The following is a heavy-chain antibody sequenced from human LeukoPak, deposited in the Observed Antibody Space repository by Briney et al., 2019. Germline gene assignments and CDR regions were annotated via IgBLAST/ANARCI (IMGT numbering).Heavy chain of an antibody. CDR2: IYYTGST. V-gene: IGHV4-59*01. CDR1: GGSLSSYY. Sequence: PSETLSLTCTVSGGSLSSYYWTWIRQPPGKGLEWIGYIYYTGSTSYNPSLKSRVTISVQTSKNQFSLKLSSVTAADTAVYYCAIGLNRNDYGDYGYWGQGTPVTVSS. J-gene: IGHJ4*02. CDR3: AIGLNRNDYGDYGY. D-gene: IGHD4-17*01.